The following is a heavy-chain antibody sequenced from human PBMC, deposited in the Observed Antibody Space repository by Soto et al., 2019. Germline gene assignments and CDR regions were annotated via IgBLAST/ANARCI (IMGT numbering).Heavy chain of an antibody. Sequence: SGTLSLTCAVYGGSFSGYYWSWIRQPPGKGLEWIGEINHSGSTNYNPSLKSRVTISVDTSKNQFSLKLSSVTAADTAVYYCARSLIRNSIRISGYWGQGTLVTVSS. V-gene: IGHV4-34*01. J-gene: IGHJ4*02. CDR1: GGSFSGYY. CDR2: INHSGST. D-gene: IGHD3-3*02. CDR3: ARSLIRNSIRISGY.